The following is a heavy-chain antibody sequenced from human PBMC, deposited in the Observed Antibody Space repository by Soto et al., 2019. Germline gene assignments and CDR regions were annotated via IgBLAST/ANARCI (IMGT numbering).Heavy chain of an antibody. CDR2: ISSSSSYI. V-gene: IGHV3-21*01. Sequence: GGSLRLSCAASGFTFSSYSMNWVRQAPGKGLEWVSSISSSSSYIYYADSVKGRFTISRDNAKNSLYLQMNSLRAEDTAVYYCARGVVVPAPSDYWGQGTLVTVSS. D-gene: IGHD2-2*01. CDR1: GFTFSSYS. CDR3: ARGVVVPAPSDY. J-gene: IGHJ4*02.